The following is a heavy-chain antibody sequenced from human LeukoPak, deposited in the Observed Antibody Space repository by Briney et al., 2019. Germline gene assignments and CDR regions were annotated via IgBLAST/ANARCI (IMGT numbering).Heavy chain of an antibody. CDR2: IRYDGSNK. CDR3: AKDRVPLTGAAEFDY. V-gene: IGHV3-30*02. J-gene: IGHJ4*02. D-gene: IGHD3-9*01. Sequence: GGSLRLSCAASGFTFSSYGMHWVRQAPGKGLEWVAFIRYDGSNKYYADSVKGRFTISRDNSKNTLYLQMNSLRAEDTAVYYCAKDRVPLTGAAEFDYWGQGTLVTVSS. CDR1: GFTFSSYG.